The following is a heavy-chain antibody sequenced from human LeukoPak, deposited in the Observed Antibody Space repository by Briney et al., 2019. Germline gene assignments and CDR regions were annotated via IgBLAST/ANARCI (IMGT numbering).Heavy chain of an antibody. V-gene: IGHV4-38-2*02. D-gene: IGHD5-12*01. Sequence: SETLSLTCNVSGYSISSAYYWGWIRQPPGKGLEWIGTMYHSGSTYYNPSLKSRVTISVDTSKNQFSLKLSSVTAADTAVYYCARHGSRRYSGYAYWGQGTLVTVSS. CDR2: MYHSGST. CDR3: ARHGSRRYSGYAY. J-gene: IGHJ4*02. CDR1: GYSISSAYY.